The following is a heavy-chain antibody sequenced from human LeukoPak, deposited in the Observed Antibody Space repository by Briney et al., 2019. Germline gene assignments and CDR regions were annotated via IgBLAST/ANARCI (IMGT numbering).Heavy chain of an antibody. Sequence: GGSLRLSCAASGFTFSSYSMNWVRQAPGKGLEWVSSISSSSSYIYYADSVKGRFTISRDNAKNSLYLQMNSLRAEDTAVYYCARDAYDPHYYYGMDVWGQGTTVTVSS. V-gene: IGHV3-21*01. CDR1: GFTFSSYS. D-gene: IGHD5-12*01. CDR3: ARDAYDPHYYYGMDV. CDR2: ISSSSSYI. J-gene: IGHJ6*02.